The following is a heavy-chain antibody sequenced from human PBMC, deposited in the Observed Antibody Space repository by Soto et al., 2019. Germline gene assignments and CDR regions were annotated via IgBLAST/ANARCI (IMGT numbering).Heavy chain of an antibody. CDR1: GGTFSSYT. CDR2: IIPILGIA. J-gene: IGHJ3*02. Sequence: QVQLVQSGAEVKKPGSSVKVSCKASGGTFSSYTISWVRQAPGQGLEWMGRIIPILGIANYAQKFQGRVTITADKSTSTAFMEMSSLRAEDTAVYYCAVSYCGGDCYPADDAFDIWGQGTIVTVSS. CDR3: AVSYCGGDCYPADDAFDI. D-gene: IGHD2-21*02. V-gene: IGHV1-69*02.